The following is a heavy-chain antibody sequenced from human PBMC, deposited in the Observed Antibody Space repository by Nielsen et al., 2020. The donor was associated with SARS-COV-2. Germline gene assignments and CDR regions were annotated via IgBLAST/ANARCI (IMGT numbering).Heavy chain of an antibody. Sequence: ASVKVSCKASGYTFSYHTIYWVRQAPGQSLEWMGWISAANGNTKYSQKFQGRVTITRDTSASTAYMELSSLTSEDTDVYYCTRDAGLVPYWFDSWGQGTLITVSS. D-gene: IGHD3-16*01. CDR3: TRDAGLVPYWFDS. J-gene: IGHJ5*01. V-gene: IGHV1-3*01. CDR1: GYTFSYHT. CDR2: ISAANGNT.